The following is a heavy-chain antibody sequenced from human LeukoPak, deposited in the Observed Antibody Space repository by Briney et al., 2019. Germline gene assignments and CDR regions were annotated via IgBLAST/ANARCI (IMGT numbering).Heavy chain of an antibody. J-gene: IGHJ5*02. V-gene: IGHV4-61*02. CDR2: IYTSGST. D-gene: IGHD1-1*01. CDR3: ARDGIGKWFDP. Sequence: PSETLSLTCTVSGGSISSSSYYWSWIRQPAGKGLEWIGRIYTSGSTNYNPSLKSRVTISVDTSKNQFSLKLSSVTAADTAVYYCARDGIGKWFDPWGQGTPVTVSS. CDR1: GGSISSSSYY.